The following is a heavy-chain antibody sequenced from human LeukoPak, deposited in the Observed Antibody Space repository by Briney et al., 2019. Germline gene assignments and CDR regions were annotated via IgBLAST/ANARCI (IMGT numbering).Heavy chain of an antibody. CDR3: ARDKGSGWFDAFDI. V-gene: IGHV3-21*01. D-gene: IGHD6-19*01. Sequence: GGSLRLSCAASGFTFSSYSMNWVRQDPGKGLEWVSSISSSSSYIYYADSVKGRFTISRDNAKNSLYLQMNSLRAEDTAVYYCARDKGSGWFDAFDIWGQGTMVTVSS. J-gene: IGHJ3*02. CDR2: ISSSSSYI. CDR1: GFTFSSYS.